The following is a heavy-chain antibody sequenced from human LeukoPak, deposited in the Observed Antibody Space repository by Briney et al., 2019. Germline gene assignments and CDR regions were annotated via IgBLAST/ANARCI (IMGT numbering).Heavy chain of an antibody. CDR1: GFTFSTYA. D-gene: IGHD5-18*01. Sequence: PGGSLRLSCAASGFTFSTYALHWVRQAPGKGLERVALISNDGDNQYYADSVKGRFTISRDNSKNTVYLQMNSLRVEDTAVYFCARDETKRGYSYGTSPFNHWGQGTLVTVSS. CDR3: ARDETKRGYSYGTSPFNH. J-gene: IGHJ4*02. V-gene: IGHV3-30*04. CDR2: ISNDGDNQ.